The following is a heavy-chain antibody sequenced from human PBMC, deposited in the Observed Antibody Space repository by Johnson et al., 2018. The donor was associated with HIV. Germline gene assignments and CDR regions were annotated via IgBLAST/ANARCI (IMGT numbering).Heavy chain of an antibody. D-gene: IGHD3-22*01. CDR3: AKDTTFYYDTSGPSDAFDI. Sequence: VQLVESGGGLVQPGGSLRLSCVASGFSFSTYEMNWVRQAPGKGLEWVANIKQDGSEKYYVDSVKGRFTISRDNAKNSLYLQMNSLRAEDTALYYCAKDTTFYYDTSGPSDAFDIWGQGTMVTVSS. V-gene: IGHV3-7*05. CDR2: IKQDGSEK. J-gene: IGHJ3*02. CDR1: GFSFSTYE.